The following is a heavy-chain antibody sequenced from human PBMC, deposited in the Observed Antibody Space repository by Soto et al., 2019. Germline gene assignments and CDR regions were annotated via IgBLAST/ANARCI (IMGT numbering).Heavy chain of an antibody. Sequence: VRLVDYGGGLVQPGGSLRLSCAASGFSFSNYWMSWVRQAPGKGLELVANIKTDGSGQYYVDSVRGRFTISRDNAKNLLYLQMNSLRAEDTAVYYCSRAEDYWGQGTLVTVSS. CDR2: IKTDGSGQ. J-gene: IGHJ4*02. CDR1: GFSFSNYW. CDR3: SRAEDY. V-gene: IGHV3-7*01.